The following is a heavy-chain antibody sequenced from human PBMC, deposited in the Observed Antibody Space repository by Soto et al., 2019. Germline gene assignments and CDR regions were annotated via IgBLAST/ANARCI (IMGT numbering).Heavy chain of an antibody. J-gene: IGHJ4*02. CDR1: GGSVSSGSYY. D-gene: IGHD6-6*01. CDR3: AREYSSSSSFEY. Sequence: PSETLSLTCTVSGGSVSSGSYYWSWIRQPPGKGLEWIGYIYYSGSTNYNPSLKSRVTISVDTSKNQFSLKLSSVTAADTAVYYCAREYSSSSSFEYWGQGTLVTVS. V-gene: IGHV4-61*01. CDR2: IYYSGST.